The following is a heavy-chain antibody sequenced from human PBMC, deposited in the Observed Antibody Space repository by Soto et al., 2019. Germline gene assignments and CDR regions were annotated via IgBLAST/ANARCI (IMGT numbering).Heavy chain of an antibody. CDR3: TTVTVTTDYYYYGMDV. V-gene: IGHV3-15*07. CDR2: IKSKTDGGTT. D-gene: IGHD4-17*01. CDR1: GFTFSNAW. J-gene: IGHJ6*02. Sequence: EVQLVESGGGLVKPGGSLRLSCAASGFTFSNAWMNWVRQAPGKGLEWVGRIKSKTDGGTTDYAAPVKGRFTISRDNSKNTLDLQMNSLKTEDTAVYYCTTVTVTTDYYYYGMDVWGQGTTVTVSS.